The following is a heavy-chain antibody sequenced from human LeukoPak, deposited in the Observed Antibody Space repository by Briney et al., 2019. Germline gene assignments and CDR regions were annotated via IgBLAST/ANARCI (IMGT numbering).Heavy chain of an antibody. CDR2: ISSSSSYI. V-gene: IGHV3-21*04. CDR3: ARVGDLFDSSGYYYFDY. J-gene: IGHJ4*02. D-gene: IGHD3-22*01. CDR1: GFILSSNT. Sequence: GGSLRLSCAASGFILSSNTMNWVRQAPGKGLEWVSSISSSSSYIYYADSVKGRFTISRDNAKNSLFLQMNSLRAEDTAVYYCARVGDLFDSSGYYYFDYWGQGTLVTVSS.